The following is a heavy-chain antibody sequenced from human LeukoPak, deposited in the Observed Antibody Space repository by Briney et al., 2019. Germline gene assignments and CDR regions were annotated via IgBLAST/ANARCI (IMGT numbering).Heavy chain of an antibody. CDR2: IYTSGST. CDR3: ARDQRYYDSTRRGYWFDP. J-gene: IGHJ5*02. Sequence: SQTLSLTCTVSGGSISRGSYYWSWIRQPARKGLEWIGRIYTSGSTNYNPSLKSRVTISVDTSKNQFSLKLSSVTAADTAVYYCARDQRYYDSTRRGYWFDPWGQGTLVTVSS. V-gene: IGHV4-61*02. CDR1: GGSISRGSYY. D-gene: IGHD3-22*01.